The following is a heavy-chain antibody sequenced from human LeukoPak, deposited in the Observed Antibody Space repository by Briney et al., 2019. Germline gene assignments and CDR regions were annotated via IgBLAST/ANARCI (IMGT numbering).Heavy chain of an antibody. J-gene: IGHJ6*03. CDR3: ARVKSYYFYYMDV. CDR1: GGSFSGYY. Sequence: SETLSLTCDVYGGSFSGYYWSWIRQPPGKGLEWIGDINHSGSTNYNPSLKSRVTISVDTSKNQFSLKLRSVTAADTALYYCARVKSYYFYYMDVWGKGTTVTVSS. V-gene: IGHV4-34*01. CDR2: INHSGST.